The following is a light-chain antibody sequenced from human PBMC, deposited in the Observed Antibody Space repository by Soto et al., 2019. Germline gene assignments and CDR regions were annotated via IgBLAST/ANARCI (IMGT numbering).Light chain of an antibody. V-gene: IGLV2-14*01. CDR1: SSDVGGYNY. CDR3: TSYTNIASLDV. CDR2: EVN. J-gene: IGLJ1*01. Sequence: QSALTQPASVSGSPGQSITISCTGSSSDVGGYNYVSWYQQHPGKAPKLIIYEVNNRPSGVSNRFSGSKSGSTAPLTISGLQAEDEADYYCTSYTNIASLDVFGTGTKV.